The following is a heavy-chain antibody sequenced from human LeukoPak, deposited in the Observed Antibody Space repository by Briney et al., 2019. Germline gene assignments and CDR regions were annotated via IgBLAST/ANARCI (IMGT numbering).Heavy chain of an antibody. D-gene: IGHD6-19*01. CDR1: GDSISSSSYF. J-gene: IGHJ4*02. Sequence: PSETLSLTCTVSGDSISSSSYFWAWIRQPPGKGLEWIASVSFVGNTYYNPSLKSRVTISVDTSKNQFSLKVSSVTAAETAVYYCARLGFEIQPEGWPWLVPLGYWGQGTLVTVSS. V-gene: IGHV4-39*01. CDR2: VSFVGNT. CDR3: ARLGFEIQPEGWPWLVPLGY.